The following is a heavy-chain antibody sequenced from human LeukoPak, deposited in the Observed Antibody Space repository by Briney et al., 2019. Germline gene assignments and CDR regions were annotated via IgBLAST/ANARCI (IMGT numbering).Heavy chain of an antibody. J-gene: IGHJ4*02. V-gene: IGHV3-7*04. CDR3: ARSYGGRYFDY. D-gene: IGHD4-23*01. Sequence: GGSLRLSCAASGFTFSIYWMHWVRQAPGKGLQWVANTNQDGSERYYVDSVKGRFTISRDNAKNSLDLQMDSLRAEDTAVYYCARSYGGRYFDYWGQGTLVTVSS. CDR1: GFTFSIYW. CDR2: TNQDGSER.